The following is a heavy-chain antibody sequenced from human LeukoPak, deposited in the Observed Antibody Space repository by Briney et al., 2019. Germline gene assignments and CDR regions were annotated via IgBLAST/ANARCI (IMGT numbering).Heavy chain of an antibody. CDR3: ARGIGSSSSSYFDY. Sequence: GGSLRLSCAASGFTFSSYAMTWVRQAPGKGLEWVSAISGSGGSTYYADSVKGRFTISRDNSKNTLYLQMNSLRAEDTAVYYCARGIGSSSSSYFDYWGQGTLVTVSS. CDR2: ISGSGGST. D-gene: IGHD6-6*01. V-gene: IGHV3-23*01. J-gene: IGHJ4*02. CDR1: GFTFSSYA.